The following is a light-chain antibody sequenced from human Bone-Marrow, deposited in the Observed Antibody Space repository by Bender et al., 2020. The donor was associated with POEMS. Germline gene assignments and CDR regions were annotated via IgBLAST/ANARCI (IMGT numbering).Light chain of an antibody. CDR3: SSWDDSLNCWV. J-gene: IGLJ3*02. Sequence: QSVLTQPPSASGTPGQSVTISCSGTSSNFGNNAANWYQHVPGTAPKLLIYSNNQRPSGVPDRFSASTAGNSASLAISGLHSDDEADYYCSSWDDSLNCWVFGGGTKLTVL. V-gene: IGLV1-44*01. CDR1: SSNFGNNA. CDR2: SNN.